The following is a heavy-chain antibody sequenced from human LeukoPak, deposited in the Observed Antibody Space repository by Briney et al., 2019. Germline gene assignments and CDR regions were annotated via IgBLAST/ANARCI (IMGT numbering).Heavy chain of an antibody. V-gene: IGHV4-30-2*01. CDR3: ASTRSGGGARYYFDY. CDR1: GGSISSGGYS. D-gene: IGHD2-21*01. Sequence: SQTLSLTCAVSGGSISSGGYSWSWIRQPPGKGLEWIGYIYHSGSTYYNPSLKSRVTISVDRSKNQFSLKLSSVTAADTAVYYCASTRSGGGARYYFDYWGQGTLVTVSS. J-gene: IGHJ4*02. CDR2: IYHSGST.